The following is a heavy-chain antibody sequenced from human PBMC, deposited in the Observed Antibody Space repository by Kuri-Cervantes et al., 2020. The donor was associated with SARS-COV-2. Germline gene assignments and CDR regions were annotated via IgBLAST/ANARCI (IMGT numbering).Heavy chain of an antibody. CDR3: ARDTFPPAPYCGGDCYSLDY. CDR1: GGTFSSYA. D-gene: IGHD2-21*01. CDR2: IIPILGMA. J-gene: IGHJ4*02. V-gene: IGHV1-69*04. Sequence: SVKVSCKASGGTFSSYAISWVRQAPGQGLEWMGRIIPILGMANYAQKFQDRVTITADKSTSTAYMELSSLRSEDTAVYYCARDTFPPAPYCGGDCYSLDYWGQGTLVTVSS.